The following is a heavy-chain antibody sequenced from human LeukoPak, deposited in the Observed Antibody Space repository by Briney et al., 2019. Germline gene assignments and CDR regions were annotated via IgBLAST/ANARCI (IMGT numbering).Heavy chain of an antibody. J-gene: IGHJ4*02. CDR2: ISSSGSTT. CDR3: ARDNYGDFFDY. D-gene: IGHD4-17*01. V-gene: IGHV3-48*03. Sequence: GGSLRLSCAASGFTFSSYGMNWVRQAPGKGLEWVSYISSSGSTTYYADSVKGRFTISRDNAKNSLYLQMNSLRAEDTAVYYCARDNYGDFFDYWGQGTLVTVSS. CDR1: GFTFSSYG.